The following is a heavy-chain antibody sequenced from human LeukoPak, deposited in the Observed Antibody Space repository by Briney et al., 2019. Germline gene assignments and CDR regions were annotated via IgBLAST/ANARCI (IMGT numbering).Heavy chain of an antibody. CDR1: GGSISSSSYY. Sequence: SETLSLTCTVSGGSISSSSYYWGWIRQPPGKGLEWIGSIYYSGSTYYNPSLKSRVTISVDTSKNQFSLKLSSVTAADTAVYYCARYHLTPERYSSSWIDYWGQGTLVTVSS. CDR3: ARYHLTPERYSSSWIDY. J-gene: IGHJ4*02. D-gene: IGHD6-13*01. CDR2: IYYSGST. V-gene: IGHV4-39*07.